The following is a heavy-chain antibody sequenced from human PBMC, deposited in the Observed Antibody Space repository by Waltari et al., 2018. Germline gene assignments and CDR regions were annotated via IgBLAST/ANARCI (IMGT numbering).Heavy chain of an antibody. D-gene: IGHD5-12*01. CDR2: LYSSGLH. CDR1: GESLTRRCFS. Sequence: QLRLQESGPGLVKPSETRSRTCSVPGESLTRRCFSRGWIRQPPGKGLEWSAKLYSSGLHYSTPTPQSRVPLSLASSKNRVSLTLNSVTAADTAVYFCARGYVDKSLDAFDVWGPGTLFIVSS. J-gene: IGHJ3*01. V-gene: IGHV4-39*07. CDR3: ARGYVDKSLDAFDV.